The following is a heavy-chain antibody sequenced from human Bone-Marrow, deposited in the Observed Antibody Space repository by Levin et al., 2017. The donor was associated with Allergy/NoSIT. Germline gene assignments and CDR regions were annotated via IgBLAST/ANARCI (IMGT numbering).Heavy chain of an antibody. CDR1: GGSISSSSYY. CDR2: IYYSGST. V-gene: IGHV4-39*01. D-gene: IGHD2-15*01. J-gene: IGHJ5*02. Sequence: SETLSLTCTVSGGSISSSSYYWGWIRQPPGKGLEWIGSIYYSGSTYYNPSLKSRVTISVDTSKNQFSLKLSSVTAADTAVYYCARRPYCSGGSCSDQYNWFDPWGQGTLVTVSS. CDR3: ARRPYCSGGSCSDQYNWFDP.